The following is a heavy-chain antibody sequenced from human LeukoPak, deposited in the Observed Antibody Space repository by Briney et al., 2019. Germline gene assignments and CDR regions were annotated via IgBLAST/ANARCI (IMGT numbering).Heavy chain of an antibody. CDR3: TRAETY. J-gene: IGHJ4*02. V-gene: IGHV4-31*03. CDR2: IYFSGST. CDR1: GGSISSGDYY. Sequence: SETLSLTCTVSGGSISSGDYYWTWVRQHPGKGLEWIGHIYFSGSTSYNPSLKSRVTISLDTSKNQFSLKLRSVTASDTAVYYCTRAETYWGQGTLVTVSS.